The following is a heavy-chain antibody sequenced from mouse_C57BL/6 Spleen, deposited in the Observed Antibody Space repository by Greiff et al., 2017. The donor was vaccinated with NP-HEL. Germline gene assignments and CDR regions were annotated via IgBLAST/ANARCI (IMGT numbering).Heavy chain of an antibody. CDR3: ARRTLVAHFDY. Sequence: QVQLQQPGAELVKPGASVKLSCKASGYTFTSYWMHWVKQRPGQGLEWIGMIHPNSGSTNYNEKFKSKATLTVDKSSSTAYMQLSSLTSEDSAVYYCARRTLVAHFDYWGQGTSLTVSS. D-gene: IGHD1-1*01. V-gene: IGHV1-64*01. CDR1: GYTFTSYW. CDR2: IHPNSGST. J-gene: IGHJ2*02.